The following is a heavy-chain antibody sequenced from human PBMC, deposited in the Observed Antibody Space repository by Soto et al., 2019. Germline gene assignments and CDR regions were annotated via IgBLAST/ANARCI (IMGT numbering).Heavy chain of an antibody. V-gene: IGHV4-30-4*01. CDR3: ARVMSSGYPLYYFDY. CDR1: GCSISSDDYS. CDR2: IYYSGST. D-gene: IGHD3-22*01. J-gene: IGHJ4*02. Sequence: PSETRSLTGVGSGCSISSDDYSWGWIRQPPGKGLEWIGYIYYSGSTYYNPSLKSRVTISVDTSKNQFSLKLSSVTAADTAVYYCARVMSSGYPLYYFDYWGQGTLVT.